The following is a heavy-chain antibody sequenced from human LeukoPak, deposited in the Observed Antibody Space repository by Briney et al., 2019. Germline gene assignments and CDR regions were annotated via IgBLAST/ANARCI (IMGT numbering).Heavy chain of an antibody. Sequence: GGSLRLSCAASGFTFSSYAMSWVRQAPGKGLEWVSAISGSGGSTYYADSVKGRFTISRDNSKNTLYLQMNSLRAEDTAVYYCAKSKKTGITMVRGITTYYFDYWGQGTLVTVSS. D-gene: IGHD3-10*01. CDR3: AKSKKTGITMVRGITTYYFDY. CDR1: GFTFSSYA. J-gene: IGHJ4*02. CDR2: ISGSGGST. V-gene: IGHV3-23*01.